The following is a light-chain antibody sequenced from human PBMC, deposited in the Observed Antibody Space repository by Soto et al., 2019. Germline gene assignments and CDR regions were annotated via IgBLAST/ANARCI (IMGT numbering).Light chain of an antibody. CDR1: QSISSW. J-gene: IGKJ1*01. CDR3: QQYISYSGT. Sequence: DIQMTQSPSSVSASVGDRGTVTCRASQSISSWLAWYQQKPGKAPKLLIYDASSSESGVTSRFSGSGSGTEFTLTISSLQPDDFATYYCQQYISYSGTFGQVTKVDIK. V-gene: IGKV1-5*01. CDR2: DAS.